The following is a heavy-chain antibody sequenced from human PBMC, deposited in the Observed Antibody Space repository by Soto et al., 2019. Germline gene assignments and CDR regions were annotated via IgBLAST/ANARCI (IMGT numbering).Heavy chain of an antibody. Sequence: ASVKVSCKASGYTFTGYYIHWVRQAPGQGLEWMGWINPNSGGTNFAQKFQGRVTMTRDSSIGTAYMELSRLRSDDTAVYYCAGNYYDSSGYYYVDYWGQGTLVTVSS. D-gene: IGHD3-22*01. J-gene: IGHJ4*02. V-gene: IGHV1-2*02. CDR3: AGNYYDSSGYYYVDY. CDR1: GYTFTGYY. CDR2: INPNSGGT.